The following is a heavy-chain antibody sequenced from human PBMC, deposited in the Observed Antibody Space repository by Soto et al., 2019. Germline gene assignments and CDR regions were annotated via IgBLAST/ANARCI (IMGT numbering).Heavy chain of an antibody. V-gene: IGHV3-66*04. CDR3: ARHGYTYGGGYFDY. Sequence: EVQLVESGGGLVQPGGSLRLSCAASGVTVSSNYMSWVRQAPGKGLEWVSVIYSGGSTYYTDSVKGRFTISRDKSKNTLYLHMNSMRAEDTAVYYCARHGYTYGGGYFDYWGQGTLITVSS. D-gene: IGHD5-18*01. CDR1: GVTVSSNY. J-gene: IGHJ4*02. CDR2: IYSGGST.